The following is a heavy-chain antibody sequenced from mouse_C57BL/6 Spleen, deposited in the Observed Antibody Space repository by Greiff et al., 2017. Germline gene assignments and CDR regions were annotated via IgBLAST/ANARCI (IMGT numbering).Heavy chain of an antibody. CDR2: IYPGSGST. CDR1: GFTFTSYG. CDR3: ASYCYGSSYDY. D-gene: IGHD1-1*01. V-gene: IGHV1-55*01. J-gene: IGHJ2*01. Sequence: VMLLQPGAELVKPGASLKISCTASGFTFTSYGITWVQQTPGQGLEWIGDIYPGSGSTNYTDKFKSKSTLTVDTSTSTAYMQLSSLTSEDSAVYYCASYCYGSSYDYWGQGTTLTVSA.